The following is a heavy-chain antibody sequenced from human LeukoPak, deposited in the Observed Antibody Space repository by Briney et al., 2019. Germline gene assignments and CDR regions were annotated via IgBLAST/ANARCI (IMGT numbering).Heavy chain of an antibody. V-gene: IGHV1-2*02. D-gene: IGHD6-13*01. CDR1: GYTFTDYY. CDR2: INPDSGVT. Sequence: GASVKVSCMASGYTFTDYYMHWVRQAPGQGLEWMGWINPDSGVTKYAQKFQGRVTMTRDTSISTAYMELSRLTSDDTAVYYCARVKQQRLVPYYYYYIGVWGKGTTVTISS. CDR3: ARVKQQRLVPYYYYYIGV. J-gene: IGHJ6*03.